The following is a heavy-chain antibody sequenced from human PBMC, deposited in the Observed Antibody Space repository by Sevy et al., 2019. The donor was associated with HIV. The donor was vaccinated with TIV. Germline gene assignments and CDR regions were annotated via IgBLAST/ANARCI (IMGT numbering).Heavy chain of an antibody. D-gene: IGHD3-22*01. Sequence: GGSLRLSCAASGFTFSSYGMHWVRQAPGKGLEWVALIWYDGSSKYYADSVKGRFTLSRDNSKNTLYLQMNSLRAEDTAVYYCARGANYYDSSGSQPNFDYWGQGTPVTVSS. CDR1: GFTFSSYG. CDR2: IWYDGSSK. V-gene: IGHV3-33*01. J-gene: IGHJ4*02. CDR3: ARGANYYDSSGSQPNFDY.